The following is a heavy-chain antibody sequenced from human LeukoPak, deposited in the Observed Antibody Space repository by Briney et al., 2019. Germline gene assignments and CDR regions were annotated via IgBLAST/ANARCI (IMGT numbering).Heavy chain of an antibody. CDR2: IIPIFGTA. V-gene: IGHV1-69*13. J-gene: IGHJ4*02. Sequence: GASVKVSCKASGGTFSSYAISWVRQAPGQGLEWMGGIIPIFGTANYAQKFQGGVTITADESTSTAYMELSSLRSEDTAVYYCARDVCSGGSCYSYFDYWGQGTLVTVSS. D-gene: IGHD2-15*01. CDR1: GGTFSSYA. CDR3: ARDVCSGGSCYSYFDY.